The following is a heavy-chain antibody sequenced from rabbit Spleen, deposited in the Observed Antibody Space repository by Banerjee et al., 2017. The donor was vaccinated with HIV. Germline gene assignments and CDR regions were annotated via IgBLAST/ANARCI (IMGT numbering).Heavy chain of an antibody. CDR2: INTITGKT. Sequence: QSLEESGGGLVKPGASLTLTCKASGIDFSSYGFSWVRQAPGKGLEWIGCINTITGKTLYATWAKGRFTISRASSTTVFLQMTRLTAADTATYFCARDLAGVIGWNFSLWGPGTLVTVS. D-gene: IGHD4-1*01. CDR1: GIDFSSYG. J-gene: IGHJ4*01. V-gene: IGHV1S40*01. CDR3: ARDLAGVIGWNFSL.